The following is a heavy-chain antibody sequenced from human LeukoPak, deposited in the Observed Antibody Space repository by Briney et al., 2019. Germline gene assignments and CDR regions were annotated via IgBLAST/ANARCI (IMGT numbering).Heavy chain of an antibody. CDR3: ARDRNYDSSGYYYHWFDP. D-gene: IGHD3-22*01. CDR1: GGSISSGGHS. CDR2: IYHSGST. V-gene: IGHV4-30-2*01. J-gene: IGHJ5*02. Sequence: PSETLSLTCAVSGGSISSGGHSWSWIRQPPGKGLEWIGYIYHSGSTYYNPSLKSRVTISVDRSKNQFSLKLSSVTAADTAVYYCARDRNYDSSGYYYHWFDPWGQGTLVTVSS.